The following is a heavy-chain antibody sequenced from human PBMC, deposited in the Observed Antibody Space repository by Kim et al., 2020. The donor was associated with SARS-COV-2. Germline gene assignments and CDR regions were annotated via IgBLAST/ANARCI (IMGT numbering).Heavy chain of an antibody. CDR3: ARGGFYGSGSH. J-gene: IGHJ4*02. CDR2: T. V-gene: IGHV4-31*02. D-gene: IGHD3-10*01. Sequence: TYYNPSLKSRVTISVDTSKNQFSLKLSSVTAADTAVYYCARGGFYGSGSHWGQGTLVTVSS.